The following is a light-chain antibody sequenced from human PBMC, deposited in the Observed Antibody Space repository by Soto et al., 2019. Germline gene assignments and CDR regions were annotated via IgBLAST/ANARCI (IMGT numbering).Light chain of an antibody. Sequence: EIVLTQSPATLSLSPGEGATLSCRASQSVGTFLAWYQHKPGQAPRLLILDASTRATGVPPRFSGSKSGTDFTLTISRLGPEDFAVYYCQQRRTWPLTFGGGTKVDIK. CDR1: QSVGTF. J-gene: IGKJ4*01. V-gene: IGKV3-11*01. CDR3: QQRRTWPLT. CDR2: DAS.